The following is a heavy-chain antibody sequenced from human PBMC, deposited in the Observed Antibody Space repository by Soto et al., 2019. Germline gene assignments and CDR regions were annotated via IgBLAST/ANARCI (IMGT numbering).Heavy chain of an antibody. D-gene: IGHD6-6*01. CDR1: GFTFSSYA. Sequence: PGGSLRLSCAASGFTFSSYAMSWVLRAPGKGLEWVSAISGSGGSTYYADSVKGRFTISRDNSKNTLYLQMNSLRAEDTAVYYCAKKLDHNGEQLVPDYWGQGTLVTVSS. CDR2: ISGSGGST. V-gene: IGHV3-23*01. J-gene: IGHJ4*02. CDR3: AKKLDHNGEQLVPDY.